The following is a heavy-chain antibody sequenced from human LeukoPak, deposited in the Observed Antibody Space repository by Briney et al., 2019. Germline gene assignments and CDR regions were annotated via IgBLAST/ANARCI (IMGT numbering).Heavy chain of an antibody. V-gene: IGHV1-69*04. CDR3: ARDRGYSGYVGY. CDR2: IIPILGIA. J-gene: IGHJ4*02. CDR1: GGTFSSYA. D-gene: IGHD5-12*01. Sequence: GASVKVSCKASGGTFSSYAISWVRQAPGQGLEWMGRIIPILGIANYAQKFQGRVTITADKSTSTAYMELSSLRSEDTAVYYCARDRGYSGYVGYWGQGTLVTVSS.